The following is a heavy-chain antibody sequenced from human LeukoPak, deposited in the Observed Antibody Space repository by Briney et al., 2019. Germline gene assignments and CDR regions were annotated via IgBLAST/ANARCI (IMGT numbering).Heavy chain of an antibody. V-gene: IGHV5-51*01. CDR2: IYPDDSDI. Sequence: PGESLKISCKGSGYSFTSYWIGWVRQMPGKGLEWMGIIYPDDSDIRYSPSFQGQVTISVDKPISTTYLQWSSLKSSDTAMYYCARPGPHWYFEFWGRGTLVTVSS. CDR1: GYSFTSYW. J-gene: IGHJ2*01. CDR3: ARPGPHWYFEF.